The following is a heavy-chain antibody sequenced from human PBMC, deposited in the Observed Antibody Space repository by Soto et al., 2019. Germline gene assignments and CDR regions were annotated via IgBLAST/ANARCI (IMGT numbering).Heavy chain of an antibody. D-gene: IGHD6-19*01. Sequence: DVQLLESGGGLVQPGGSLRLSCAASGFTFNNYAMTGVRQAPGKGLEWVSAIGGNGAATYSVDSVKGRFTISRDHSKNTLYLQMNSLRAGDTAVHFCAKDSSGRHDYWGQGTLVTVSS. J-gene: IGHJ4*02. CDR2: IGGNGAAT. CDR1: GFTFNNYA. CDR3: AKDSSGRHDY. V-gene: IGHV3-23*02.